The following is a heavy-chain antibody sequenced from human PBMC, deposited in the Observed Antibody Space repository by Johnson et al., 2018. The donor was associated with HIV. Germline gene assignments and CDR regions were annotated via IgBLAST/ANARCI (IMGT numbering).Heavy chain of an antibody. CDR2: ISYDGSNQ. CDR1: GFTFNSYA. D-gene: IGHD6-6*01. CDR3: ARVSSSSSFDAFDI. Sequence: QVQLVESGGGVDQPGRSLRLSCAASGFTFNSYAMHWVCQAPGKGLEWVAVISYDGSNQYYADSVKGLFTISRDNSKNTLYLQMNSLRAEDTAVYYCARVSSSSSFDAFDIWGQGTMVTVSS. J-gene: IGHJ3*02. V-gene: IGHV3-30*14.